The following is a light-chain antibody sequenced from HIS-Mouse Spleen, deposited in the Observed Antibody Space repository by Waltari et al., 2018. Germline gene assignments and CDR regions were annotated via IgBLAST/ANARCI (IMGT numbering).Light chain of an antibody. V-gene: IGLV3-21*02. CDR2: DDS. Sequence: SYVLTQPPSVSVAPGQTARITCGGNNIGSKSVHWYQQKPGQAPVLVVYDDSDRPSGSPGRCSGSNSGNTATLTSSRVEDGDEADYYCQVWDSSSDHYVFGTGTKVTVL. CDR3: QVWDSSSDHYV. J-gene: IGLJ1*01. CDR1: NIGSKS.